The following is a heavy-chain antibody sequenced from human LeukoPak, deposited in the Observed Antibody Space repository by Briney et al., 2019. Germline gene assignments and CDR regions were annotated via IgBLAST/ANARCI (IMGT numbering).Heavy chain of an antibody. Sequence: SETLSLTCAVYGGSFSGYYWSWIRQPPGKGLEWIGEINHSGSTNYNPSLKSRVTISVDTSKNQFSLKLSSVTAADTAVYYCASSHRRALTNYYGSGSAFDYWGQGTLVTVSS. V-gene: IGHV4-34*01. CDR1: GGSFSGYY. CDR3: ASSHRRALTNYYGSGSAFDY. D-gene: IGHD3-10*01. J-gene: IGHJ4*02. CDR2: INHSGST.